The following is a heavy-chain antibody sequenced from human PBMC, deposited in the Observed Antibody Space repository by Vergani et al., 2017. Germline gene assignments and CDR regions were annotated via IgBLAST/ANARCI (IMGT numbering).Heavy chain of an antibody. Sequence: QVQLQQWGAGLLKPSETLSLTCAVYGGSFSGYYWSWIRQPPGKGLEWIGEINHSGSTNYNPSLKSRVTISVDTSKNQFSLKLSSVTAADTAVYYCARGQYYGSESYYKWGYYYYGMDVWGQGTTVTVSS. D-gene: IGHD3-10*01. CDR2: INHSGST. CDR1: GGSFSGYY. V-gene: IGHV4-34*01. CDR3: ARGQYYGSESYYKWGYYYYGMDV. J-gene: IGHJ6*02.